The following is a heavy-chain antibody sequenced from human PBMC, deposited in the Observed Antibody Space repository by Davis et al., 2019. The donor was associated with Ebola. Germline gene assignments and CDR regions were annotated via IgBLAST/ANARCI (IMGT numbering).Heavy chain of an antibody. CDR1: GYTFTTYD. D-gene: IGHD1-1*01. CDR2: MNPNNGNT. J-gene: IGHJ6*02. CDR3: ARDLWTEGTVYGMDV. V-gene: IGHV1-8*01. Sequence: ASVKVSCKASGYTFTTYDINWVRQATGQGLEWMGWMNPNNGNTGYAQKFQGRVTMTRNPSISTAYMELSSLRSEDTAVYYCARDLWTEGTVYGMDVWGQGTTVTVSS.